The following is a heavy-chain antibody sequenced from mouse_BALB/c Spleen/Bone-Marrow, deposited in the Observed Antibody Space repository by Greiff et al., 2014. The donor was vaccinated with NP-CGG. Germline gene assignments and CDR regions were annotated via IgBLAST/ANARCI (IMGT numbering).Heavy chain of an antibody. J-gene: IGHJ3*01. CDR3: ASYRDYGYYSAWLAY. Sequence: VQLKESGGGLVKPGGSLKLSCAASGFAFSSYDMSWVRQTPEKRLEWVATISSGDSYTYYPDSVKGRFTISRDNARNTLYLQMGRLRAGGTALDYCASYRDYGYYSAWLAYWGQGTLVTVSA. CDR2: ISSGDSYT. V-gene: IGHV5-9*02. CDR1: GFAFSSYD. D-gene: IGHD2-1*01.